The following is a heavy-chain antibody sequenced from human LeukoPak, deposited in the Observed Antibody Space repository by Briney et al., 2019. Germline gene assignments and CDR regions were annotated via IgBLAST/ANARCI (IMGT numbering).Heavy chain of an antibody. CDR2: ISGSGGST. D-gene: IGHD5-18*01. CDR1: GFTFSSYA. J-gene: IGHJ4*02. CDR3: AKDVGGGYSYGYSFDY. Sequence: GGSLRLSCAASGFTFSSYAMSWVRQAPGKGLEWVSAISGSGGSTYYADSVKGRFTISRDNSKNTLYLQMNSLRGEDTAVYYCAKDVGGGYSYGYSFDYWGQGTLVTVSS. V-gene: IGHV3-23*01.